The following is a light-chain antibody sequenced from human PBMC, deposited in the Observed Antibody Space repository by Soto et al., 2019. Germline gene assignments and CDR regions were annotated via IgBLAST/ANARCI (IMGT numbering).Light chain of an antibody. Sequence: VMTQSPAILSVSPGERATLSCRASQSVSTNVAWYQQIPGQTPRLLIYGASTRATGIPVRFSGSGSGTEFTLTISSLQSEDFAVYYCHQDDDGPYTFGQGTKVDIK. V-gene: IGKV3-15*01. CDR3: HQDDDGPYT. CDR2: GAS. CDR1: QSVSTN. J-gene: IGKJ2*01.